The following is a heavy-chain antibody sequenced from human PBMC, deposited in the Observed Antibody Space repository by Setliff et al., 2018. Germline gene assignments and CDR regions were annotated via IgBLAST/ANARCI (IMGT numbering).Heavy chain of an antibody. Sequence: ASETLSLTCAVSGYSISSGYYWGWIRQPPGKGLEWIGSIYHSGSTYYNPSLKSRVTITADESTSTAYMELSSLRSEDTAVYYCASLSGGELWSHYGMDVWGQGTTVTVSS. J-gene: IGHJ6*02. CDR2: IYHSGST. CDR3: ASLSGGELWSHYGMDV. CDR1: GYSISSGYY. D-gene: IGHD5-18*01. V-gene: IGHV4-38-2*01.